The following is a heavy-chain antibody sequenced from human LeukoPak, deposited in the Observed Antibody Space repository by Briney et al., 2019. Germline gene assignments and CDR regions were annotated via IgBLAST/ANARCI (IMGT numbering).Heavy chain of an antibody. CDR2: ISSKGSTV. V-gene: IGHV3-48*03. D-gene: IGHD3-10*01. Sequence: GGSLRLSCAASGFTISSYKMNWVCHPPAQGLEWDSYISSKGSTVYYTDSVTGRFTISRDNAKSSLYLQMNSLTVEDTAVYYCAKGAKASDNYGSGGLNYWGQGTLVTVSS. J-gene: IGHJ4*02. CDR3: AKGAKASDNYGSGGLNY. CDR1: GFTISSYK.